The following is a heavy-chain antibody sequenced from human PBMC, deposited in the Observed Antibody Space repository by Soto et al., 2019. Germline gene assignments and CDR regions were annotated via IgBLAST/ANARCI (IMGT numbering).Heavy chain of an antibody. CDR1: GFTFSSYG. J-gene: IGHJ6*02. CDR3: ARDFDYYYYGMDV. V-gene: IGHV3-33*01. Sequence: QVQLVESGGGVVQPGRSLRLSCAVSGFTFSSYGMHWVRQAPGKGLEWVAVIWYDGNKIYYGDSVKGRFTISRDNSKNPLYLQMNSLRAEDTAVYYCARDFDYYYYGMDVWGQGTTVTVSS. CDR2: IWYDGNKI. D-gene: IGHD3-3*01.